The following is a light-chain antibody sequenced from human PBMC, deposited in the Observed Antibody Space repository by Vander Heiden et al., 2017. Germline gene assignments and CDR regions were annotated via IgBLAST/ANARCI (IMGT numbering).Light chain of an antibody. CDR2: DNF. V-gene: IGLV6-57*02. CDR3: QSYDHINVV. J-gene: IGLJ2*01. Sequence: NLMLTHPQSASESPGKTVTISCTGSSGRIASNYVQWYQQRPGSAPTTVIYDNFQRPSGVPDRFSASIDSSSNSAALTISGLKTEDEAHYYCQSYDHINVVFGGGTKLTVL. CDR1: SGRIASNY.